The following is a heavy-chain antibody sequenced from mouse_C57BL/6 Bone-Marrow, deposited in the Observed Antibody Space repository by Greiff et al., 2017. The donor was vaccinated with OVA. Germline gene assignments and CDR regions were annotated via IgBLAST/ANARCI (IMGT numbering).Heavy chain of an antibody. D-gene: IGHD2-5*01. CDR3: ARYSNYDYYAMDY. V-gene: IGHV1-54*01. J-gene: IGHJ4*01. Sequence: VQLQQSGAELVRPGTSVKVSCKASGYAFTNYLIEWVKQRPGQGLEWIGVINPGSGGTNYNEKFKGKATLTADKSSSTAYMQLSSLTSEDSAVYFCARYSNYDYYAMDYWGQGTSVTVSS. CDR1: GYAFTNYL. CDR2: INPGSGGT.